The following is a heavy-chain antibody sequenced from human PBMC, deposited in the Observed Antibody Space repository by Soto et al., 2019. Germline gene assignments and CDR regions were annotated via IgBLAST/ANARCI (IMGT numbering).Heavy chain of an antibody. CDR2: IDPSDSYT. Sequence: EVQLVQSGAEVKKPGESLRISCKGSGYSFTSYWISWVRQMPGKGLEWMGRIDPSDSYTNYSPSFQGHVTISADKSISTAYLQWSSLKASDTAMYYCARQGSSPNIKVSYYYYGMDVWGQGTTVTVSS. V-gene: IGHV5-10-1*03. D-gene: IGHD6-13*01. J-gene: IGHJ6*02. CDR3: ARQGSSPNIKVSYYYYGMDV. CDR1: GYSFTSYW.